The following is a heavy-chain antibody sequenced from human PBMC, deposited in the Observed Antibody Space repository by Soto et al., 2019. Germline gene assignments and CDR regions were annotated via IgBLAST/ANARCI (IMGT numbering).Heavy chain of an antibody. CDR1: GGSFSGYY. Sequence: PSETLSLTCAVYGGSFSGYYWSWIRQPPGKGLEWIGEINHSGSTNYNPSLKSRVTISVDTSKNQFSLKLSSVTAADTAVYYCARGPSSIAVGSVGTPSYLADPWGQGTLVTVSS. V-gene: IGHV4-34*01. CDR3: ARGPSSIAVGSVGTPSYLADP. D-gene: IGHD6-13*01. J-gene: IGHJ5*02. CDR2: INHSGST.